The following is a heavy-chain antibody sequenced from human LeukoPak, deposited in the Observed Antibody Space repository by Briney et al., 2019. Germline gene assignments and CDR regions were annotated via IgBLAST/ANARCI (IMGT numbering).Heavy chain of an antibody. Sequence: GGSLRLSCTASGFTFGDYSMSWFRQAPGKGLEWVGFIRSKAHGGTIQYAASVRGRFTISKDDSKSIAYLQMDSLKTEDTAMYYCSRNPYYDFCCFDYWGQGTLVTVSS. CDR1: GFTFGDYS. J-gene: IGHJ4*02. CDR3: SRNPYYDFCCFDY. CDR2: IRSKAHGGTI. V-gene: IGHV3-49*03. D-gene: IGHD3-3*01.